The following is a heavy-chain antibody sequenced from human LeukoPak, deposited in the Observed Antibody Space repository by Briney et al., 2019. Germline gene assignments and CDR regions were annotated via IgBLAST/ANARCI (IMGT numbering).Heavy chain of an antibody. CDR1: GFTFSSYA. Sequence: GGSLRLSCAASGFTFSSYAMSWVRQAPGKGLEWVSAISGRGGSTYYADSVKGRFTISRDNSKNTLYLQMNSLRAEDTAVYYCARVRAVAAGTNYFDYWGQGTLVTVSS. J-gene: IGHJ4*02. CDR3: ARVRAVAAGTNYFDY. V-gene: IGHV3-23*01. D-gene: IGHD6-13*01. CDR2: ISGRGGST.